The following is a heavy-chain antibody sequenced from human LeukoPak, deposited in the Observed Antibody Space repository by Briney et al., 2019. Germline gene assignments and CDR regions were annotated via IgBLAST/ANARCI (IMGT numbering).Heavy chain of an antibody. D-gene: IGHD4-17*01. CDR3: ESNDYADP. Sequence: PGGSLRLSCAASGFTFSSHWMTWVRQAPGKGLEWVAVISYDGSNKYYADSVKGRFTISRDNSKNTLYLQMNSLRAEDTAVYYCESNDYADPWGQGTLVTVSS. J-gene: IGHJ5*02. CDR1: GFTFSSHW. CDR2: ISYDGSNK. V-gene: IGHV3-30*03.